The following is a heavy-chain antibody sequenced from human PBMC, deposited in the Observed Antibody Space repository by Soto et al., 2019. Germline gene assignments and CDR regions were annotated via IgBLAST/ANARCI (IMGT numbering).Heavy chain of an antibody. CDR3: ARVYYSSSSKRDYYYGMDV. CDR2: IIPIFGTA. D-gene: IGHD6-6*01. Sequence: ASVKVSCKASGGTFSSYAISWVRQAPGQGLEWMGGIIPIFGTANYAQKFQGRVTITADESTSTAYMELSSLRSEDTAVYYCARVYYSSSSKRDYYYGMDVWGQGTTVTVSS. V-gene: IGHV1-69*13. CDR1: GGTFSSYA. J-gene: IGHJ6*02.